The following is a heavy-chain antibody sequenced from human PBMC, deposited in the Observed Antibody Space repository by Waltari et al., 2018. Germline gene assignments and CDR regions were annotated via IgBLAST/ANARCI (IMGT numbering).Heavy chain of an antibody. CDR3: AHLRGVLRYFDWLTDAFDI. J-gene: IGHJ3*02. Sequence: QVQLVESGGGVVQPGRSLRLYCAASGFTFSSYGMHWVRQAPGKGREWVAVISYDGSNKYYADSVKGRFTISRDNSKNTLYLQMNSLRAEDTAVYYCAHLRGVLRYFDWLTDAFDIWGQGTMVTVSS. V-gene: IGHV3-30*03. CDR2: ISYDGSNK. CDR1: GFTFSSYG. D-gene: IGHD3-9*01.